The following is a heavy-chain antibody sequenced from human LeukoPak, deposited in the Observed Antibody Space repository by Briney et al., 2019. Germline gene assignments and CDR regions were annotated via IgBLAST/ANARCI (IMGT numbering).Heavy chain of an antibody. CDR3: ARSDIWGSYRFLDY. CDR1: GGSFSGYY. J-gene: IGHJ4*02. Sequence: NPSETLSLTCAVYGGSFSGYYWSWIRQPPGKGLEWIGEINHSGSTNYNPSLKSRVTISVGTSKNQFSLKLSSVTAADTAVYYCARSDIWGSYRFLDYWGQGALVTVSS. V-gene: IGHV4-34*01. CDR2: INHSGST. D-gene: IGHD3-16*02.